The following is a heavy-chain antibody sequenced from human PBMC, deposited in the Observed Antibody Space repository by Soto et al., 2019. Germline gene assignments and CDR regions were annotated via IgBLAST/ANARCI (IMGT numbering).Heavy chain of an antibody. CDR2: IKSKTDGGTT. Sequence: GGSLRLSCAASGFTFSNAWMSWVRQAPGKGLERVGRIKSKTDGGTTDYAAPVKGRFTISRDDSKNTLYLQMNSLKTEDTAVYYCTTDIVVPAAIGWFDPWGQGTLVTVSS. V-gene: IGHV3-15*01. CDR1: GFTFSNAW. CDR3: TTDIVVPAAIGWFDP. J-gene: IGHJ5*02. D-gene: IGHD2-2*02.